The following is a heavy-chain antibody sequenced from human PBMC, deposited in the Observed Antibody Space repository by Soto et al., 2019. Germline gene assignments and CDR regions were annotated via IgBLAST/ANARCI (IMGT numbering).Heavy chain of an antibody. V-gene: IGHV3-73*01. J-gene: IGHJ3*01. CDR3: TRLGGWDAFDF. D-gene: IGHD3-3*01. Sequence: EVQLVESGGGLVQPGGSLKLSCAASGFAFSGSAMHWVGQASGRGLEWIGRIRSKANSYTTAYAASLKGRFTVSRDDSKNTAYLHVNSLKTEDTAVYYCTRLGGWDAFDFWGQGTMVTVSS. CDR1: GFAFSGSA. CDR2: IRSKANSYTT.